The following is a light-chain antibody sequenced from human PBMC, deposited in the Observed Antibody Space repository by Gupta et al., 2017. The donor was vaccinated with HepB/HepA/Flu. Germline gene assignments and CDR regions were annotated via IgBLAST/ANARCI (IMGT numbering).Light chain of an antibody. CDR1: SSDVGGYNY. CDR3: SSKRSSGTWV. Sequence: QSALTQPASVSGSPGQSITISCTGTSSDVGGYNYVSWYQQHPDKAPKLVIYDVSNRPSGVSNRFSGSKSGNTASLTISGLQAEDEADYYCSSKRSSGTWVFGGGTKLTVL. CDR2: DVS. J-gene: IGLJ3*02. V-gene: IGLV2-14*03.